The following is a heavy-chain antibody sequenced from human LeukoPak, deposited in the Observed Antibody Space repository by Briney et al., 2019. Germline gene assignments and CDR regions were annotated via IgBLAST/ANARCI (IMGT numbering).Heavy chain of an antibody. Sequence: GGPLRLSCVASGFTFNNYAMSWVRQAPGKGLDWVSTISDSGDTTYYANFVKGRFTTSRDNYKNTQFLQMDSLRAEDTALYFCARGEKFMTRETSGFDPWGQGTLVIVSS. J-gene: IGHJ5*02. CDR2: ISDSGDTT. V-gene: IGHV3-23*01. CDR1: GFTFNNYA. D-gene: IGHD3-16*01. CDR3: ARGEKFMTRETSGFDP.